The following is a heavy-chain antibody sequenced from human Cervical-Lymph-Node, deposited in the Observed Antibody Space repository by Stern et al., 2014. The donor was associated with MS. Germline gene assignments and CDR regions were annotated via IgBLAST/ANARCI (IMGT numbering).Heavy chain of an antibody. J-gene: IGHJ4*02. CDR2: IFLDDYK. CDR1: GFSVATAGVG. V-gene: IGHV2-5*02. CDR3: AHSRVKYCRGGTCYSSLFDY. D-gene: IGHD2-15*01. Sequence: QITLKESGPTLVKPTQTVTLTCTLSGFSVATAGVGVGWIRQPPGKALEWLALIFLDDYKLYSQSLNNRLTIIKDTSKNQVVLTMTNVDPVDTATYYCAHSRVKYCRGGTCYSSLFDYWGQGTLVTVSS.